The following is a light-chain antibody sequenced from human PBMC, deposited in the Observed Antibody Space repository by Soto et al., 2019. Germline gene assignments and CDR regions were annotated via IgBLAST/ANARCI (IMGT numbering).Light chain of an antibody. V-gene: IGKV3-15*01. CDR2: GAS. Sequence: EIVMTQSPATLSVSPGERATLSCRASQSVASNLAWYQQEPGQAPRLLIYGASTRATGIPGRFSGSGSGTEFTLTISSLQSEDFAFYYCQQYNKWPFTCGPGTKVEI. CDR3: QQYNKWPFT. J-gene: IGKJ3*01. CDR1: QSVASN.